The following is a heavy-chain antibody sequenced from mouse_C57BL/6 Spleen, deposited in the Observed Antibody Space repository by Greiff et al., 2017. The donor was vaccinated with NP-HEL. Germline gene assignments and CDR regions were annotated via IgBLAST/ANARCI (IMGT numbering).Heavy chain of an antibody. CDR1: GFTFSSYA. Sequence: EVNVVESGEGLVKPGGSLKLSCAASGFTFSSYAMSWVRQTPEKRLEWVAYISSGGDYIYYADTVKGRFTISRDNARNTLYLQMSSLKSEDTAMYYCTREGGSYFDYWGQGTTLTVSS. J-gene: IGHJ2*01. CDR2: ISSGGDYI. D-gene: IGHD1-1*02. V-gene: IGHV5-9-1*02. CDR3: TREGGSYFDY.